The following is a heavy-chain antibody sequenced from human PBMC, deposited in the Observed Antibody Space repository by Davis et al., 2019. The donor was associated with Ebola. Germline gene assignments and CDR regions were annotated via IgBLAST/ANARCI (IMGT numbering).Heavy chain of an antibody. CDR1: GYTFTSYY. D-gene: IGHD6-6*01. CDR3: ARVRGVYSSSSPSEYYYYGMDV. V-gene: IGHV1-46*01. J-gene: IGHJ6*02. CDR2: INPSGGST. Sequence: ASVKVSCKASGYTFTSYYMHWVRQAPGQGLEWMGIINPSGGSTSYAQKFQGRVTMTRDTSTSTVYMELSSLRSEDTAVYYCARVRGVYSSSSPSEYYYYGMDVWGQGTTVTVSS.